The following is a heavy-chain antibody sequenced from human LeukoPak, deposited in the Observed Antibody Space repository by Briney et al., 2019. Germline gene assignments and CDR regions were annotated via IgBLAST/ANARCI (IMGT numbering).Heavy chain of an antibody. CDR3: AKTTRASIRSAFDI. D-gene: IGHD1-7*01. J-gene: IGHJ3*02. Sequence: PSETLSLTCTVSVGSITTSSYYWGWVRQPPGKGLEWIGCTSHSGTTFYSPSLRSRVSISVDTPNSQFSLQLSSMAATDTAVYYCAKTTRASIRSAFDIWGQGTLVTVSS. CDR2: TSHSGTT. V-gene: IGHV4-39*01. CDR1: VGSITTSSYY.